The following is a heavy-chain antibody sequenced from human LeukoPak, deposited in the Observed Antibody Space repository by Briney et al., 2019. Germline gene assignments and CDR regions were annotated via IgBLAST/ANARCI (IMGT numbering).Heavy chain of an antibody. D-gene: IGHD2-2*01. CDR2: IYTSGST. J-gene: IGHJ5*02. V-gene: IGHV4-61*02. Sequence: PSQTLSLTCTVSGGSISSGSYYWSWIRQPAGKGLEWIGRIYTSGSTNYNPSLKNRVTISVDTSKNQFSLKLSSVTAADTAVYYCARAAGYCSSTSCYGNYNWFDPWGQGTLVTVSS. CDR1: GGSISSGSYY. CDR3: ARAAGYCSSTSCYGNYNWFDP.